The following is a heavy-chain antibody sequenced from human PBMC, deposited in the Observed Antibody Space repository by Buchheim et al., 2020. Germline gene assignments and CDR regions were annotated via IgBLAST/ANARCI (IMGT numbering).Heavy chain of an antibody. CDR1: GFTFSSYG. CDR2: IWYDGSNK. Sequence: QVQLVESGGGVVQPGRSLRLSCAASGFTFSSYGMHWVRQAPGKGLEWVAVIWYDGSNKYYADSVKGRFTISRANSKNTLYLQMNSLRAEDTAVYYCARESAMVTPFFDYWGQGTL. CDR3: ARESAMVTPFFDY. V-gene: IGHV3-33*01. J-gene: IGHJ4*02. D-gene: IGHD5-18*01.